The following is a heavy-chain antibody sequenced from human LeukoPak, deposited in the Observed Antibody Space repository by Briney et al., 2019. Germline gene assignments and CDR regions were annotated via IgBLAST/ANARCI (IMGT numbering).Heavy chain of an antibody. J-gene: IGHJ4*02. CDR3: ARDQVGAARFDS. V-gene: IGHV1-18*01. CDR1: GYTFTSYG. Sequence: ASVKVSCKASGYTFTSYGISWVRQAPGQGLEWMGWISAYNGNTNYAQKLQGRVTMTTDTSTSTAYMELSRLRSDDTAVYYCARDQVGAARFDSWGQGTLVTVSP. CDR2: ISAYNGNT. D-gene: IGHD2-15*01.